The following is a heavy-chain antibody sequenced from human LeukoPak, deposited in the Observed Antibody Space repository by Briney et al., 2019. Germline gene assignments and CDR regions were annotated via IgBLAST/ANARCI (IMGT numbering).Heavy chain of an antibody. CDR2: INHSGST. Sequence: SETLSLTCAVYGGSFSGYYWSWIRQPPGKGLEWIGEINHSGSTNYNPSLKSRVTISVDTSKNQFSLKLSSVTAADTAVYYCASRGPDRGYSYGLHDYWGQGTLVTVSS. CDR3: ASRGPDRGYSYGLHDY. CDR1: GGSFSGYY. J-gene: IGHJ4*02. D-gene: IGHD5-18*01. V-gene: IGHV4-34*01.